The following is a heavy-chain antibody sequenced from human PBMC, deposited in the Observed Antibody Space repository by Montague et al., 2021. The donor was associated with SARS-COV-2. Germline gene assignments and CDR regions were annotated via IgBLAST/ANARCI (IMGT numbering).Heavy chain of an antibody. V-gene: IGHV4-59*08. CDR3: ARVDSSGPGEY. CDR1: GGSHKNYF. CDR2: ISDSGSA. J-gene: IGHJ4*02. D-gene: IGHD3-22*01. Sequence: SETLSLTCTVLGGSHKNYFWSWIRQPPGKGLEWVGYISDSGSAKYNPSLQSQVTISVDTARNQFSLKLLSVTAADTAFYYCARVDSSGPGEYWGQGILVSVSS.